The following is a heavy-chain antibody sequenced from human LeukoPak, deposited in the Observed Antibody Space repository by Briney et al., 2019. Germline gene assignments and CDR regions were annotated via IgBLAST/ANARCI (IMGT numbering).Heavy chain of an antibody. J-gene: IGHJ4*02. CDR3: AREGMVATFDY. Sequence: GGSLRLSCAASGFTIGTYAMTWVRQAPGKGLEWVSGIGSAGTYSADSVKGRFTISRDNSKNSLYLQMNSLRAEDTAIYYCAREGMVATFDYWGQGTLVTVSS. CDR2: IGSAGT. D-gene: IGHD5-12*01. V-gene: IGHV3-23*01. CDR1: GFTIGTYA.